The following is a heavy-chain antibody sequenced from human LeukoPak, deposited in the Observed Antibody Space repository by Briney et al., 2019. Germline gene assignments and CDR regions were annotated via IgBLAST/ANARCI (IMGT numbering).Heavy chain of an antibody. D-gene: IGHD3-3*01. CDR2: IYYSGST. CDR3: ARGANYDFWIVYYYYMDV. Sequence: PSETLSLTCTVSGGSISSNSYYWGWIRQPPGKGLEWIGSIYYSGSTYYNPSLKSRVTISVDTSKNQFSLKLSSVTAADTAVYYCARGANYDFWIVYYYYMDVWGKGTTVTVSS. CDR1: GGSISSNSYY. V-gene: IGHV4-39*07. J-gene: IGHJ6*03.